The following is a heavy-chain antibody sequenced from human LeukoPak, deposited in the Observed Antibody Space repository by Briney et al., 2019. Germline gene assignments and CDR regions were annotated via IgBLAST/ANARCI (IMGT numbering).Heavy chain of an antibody. V-gene: IGHV5-51*01. CDR3: ARATGYSSGWALILDAFDI. CDR1: GYMFTNYW. Sequence: GESLKISCKGSGYMFTNYWIGWVRHMPGKGLEWMGIIYPGDSDIRYSPSFQGQVTISADKSISTAYLQWSSLKASDTAMYYCARATGYSSGWALILDAFDIWGQGTMVTVSS. J-gene: IGHJ3*02. D-gene: IGHD6-19*01. CDR2: IYPGDSDI.